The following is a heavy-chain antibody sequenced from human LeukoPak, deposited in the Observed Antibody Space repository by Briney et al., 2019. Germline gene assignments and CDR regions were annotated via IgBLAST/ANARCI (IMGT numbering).Heavy chain of an antibody. CDR3: ASIAVAGKPLFGY. CDR2: IIPILGIA. J-gene: IGHJ4*02. CDR1: GGTFSSYT. Sequence: SVKVSCKASGGTFSSYTISWVRQASGQGLEWMGRIIPILGIANYAQKFQGRVTITADKSTSTAYMELSSLRSEDTAVYYCASIAVAGKPLFGYWGQGTLVTVSS. V-gene: IGHV1-69*02. D-gene: IGHD6-19*01.